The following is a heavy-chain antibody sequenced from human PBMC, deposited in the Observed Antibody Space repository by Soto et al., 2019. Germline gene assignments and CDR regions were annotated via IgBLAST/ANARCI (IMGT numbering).Heavy chain of an antibody. CDR2: IIPIFGTP. CDR3: AAGIQLWSPFDY. V-gene: IGHV1-69*06. D-gene: IGHD5-18*01. Sequence: SVKVSCKASGGTFSSYVIIWVRQAPGQGLEWMGGIIPIFGTPNYARKFQGRVTITADKSTSTAYMELSSLRSEDTAVYYCAAGIQLWSPFDYWGQGTLVTVSS. CDR1: GGTFSSYV. J-gene: IGHJ4*02.